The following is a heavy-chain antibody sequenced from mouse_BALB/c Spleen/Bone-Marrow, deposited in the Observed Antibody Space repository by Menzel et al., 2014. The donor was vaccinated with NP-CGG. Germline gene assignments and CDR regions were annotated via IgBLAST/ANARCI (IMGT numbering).Heavy chain of an antibody. V-gene: IGHV5-17*02. CDR3: ARNYDFWFGY. CDR1: GFTFSSFG. J-gene: IGHJ3*01. Sequence: EVMLVESGGGLVQPGGSRKLSCAASGFTFSSFGMHWVRQAPEKGLEWVAYISSGSRTIYYADTVKGRFTISRDNPKNTLFLQMTSPRSEDTAMYYCARNYDFWFGYWGQGTLVTVSA. D-gene: IGHD2-4*01. CDR2: ISSGSRTI.